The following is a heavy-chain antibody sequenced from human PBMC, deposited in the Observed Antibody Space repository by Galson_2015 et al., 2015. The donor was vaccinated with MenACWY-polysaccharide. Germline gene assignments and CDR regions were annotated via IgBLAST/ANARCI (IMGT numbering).Heavy chain of an antibody. V-gene: IGHV4-4*01. D-gene: IGHD6-19*01. Sequence: ETLSLTCAVSGGSISSPNWWSWVRQPPGKGLEWIGEMYHSGATKYNPSLQSRVTMSVDKSNNQFSLEMTSVTAADTAVYFCARVKSALIAVAGTGGMDVWGQGTTVTVSS. CDR2: MYHSGAT. CDR3: ARVKSALIAVAGTGGMDV. CDR1: GGSISSPNW. J-gene: IGHJ6*02.